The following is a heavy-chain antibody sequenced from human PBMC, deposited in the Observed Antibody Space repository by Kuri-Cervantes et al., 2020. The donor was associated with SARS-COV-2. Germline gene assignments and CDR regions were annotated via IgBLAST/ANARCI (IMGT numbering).Heavy chain of an antibody. D-gene: IGHD4-23*01. CDR3: ARYGGNPVDY. CDR1: GFTFSSYA. CDR2: ISGSGGST. V-gene: IGHV3-23*01. J-gene: IGHJ4*02. Sequence: GESLKISCAASGFTFSSYAMSWIRQAPGKGLEWVSAISGSGGSTYYADSVKGRFTISRDNSKNTLYLQMNSLRAEDTAVYYCARYGGNPVDYWGQGTLVTVSS.